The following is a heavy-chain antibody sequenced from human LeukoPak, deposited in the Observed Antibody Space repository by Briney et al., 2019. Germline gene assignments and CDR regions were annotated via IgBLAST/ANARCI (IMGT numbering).Heavy chain of an antibody. V-gene: IGHV6-1*01. D-gene: IGHD2-2*01. CDR2: TYYRSKWYS. CDR3: ARVSRQPGYCSSTSCYDYYYYYYMDV. CDR1: GDSVSSNSAA. J-gene: IGHJ6*03. Sequence: SQTLSLTCAISGDSVSSNSAAWNWIRQSPSRGLEWLGRTYYRSKWYSDYAVSVKSRITINPDTSKNQFSLQLNSVTPEDTAVYYCARVSRQPGYCSSTSCYDYYYYYYMDVWGKGTTVTVSS.